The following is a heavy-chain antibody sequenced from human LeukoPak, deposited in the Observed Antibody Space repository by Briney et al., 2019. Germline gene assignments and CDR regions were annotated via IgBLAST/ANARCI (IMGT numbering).Heavy chain of an antibody. CDR1: GYTFTGYY. D-gene: IGHD1-7*01. V-gene: IGHV1-2*04. Sequence: ASVKVSCKASGYTFTGYYMHWVRQAPGQGLEWMRWINPNSGGTNYAQKFQGWVTMTRDTSISTAYMELSRLRSDDTAVYYCARDRGSITGTTSWFDPWGQGTLVTVSS. CDR2: INPNSGGT. J-gene: IGHJ5*02. CDR3: ARDRGSITGTTSWFDP.